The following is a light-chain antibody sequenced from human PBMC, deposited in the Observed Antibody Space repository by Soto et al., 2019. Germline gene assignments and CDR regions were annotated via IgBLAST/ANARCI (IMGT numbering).Light chain of an antibody. CDR2: KTS. CDR3: QYYNDYMWT. V-gene: IGKV1-5*03. CDR1: QSISAW. J-gene: IGKJ1*01. Sequence: DIQMTQSPSTLSASVGDRVTITCRASQSISAWLAWYQQRPGKAPKLLMYKTSTLESGVPSRFGGSGSGTEFTLTISGLQPDDFATYYCQYYNDYMWTFGQGTKVDI.